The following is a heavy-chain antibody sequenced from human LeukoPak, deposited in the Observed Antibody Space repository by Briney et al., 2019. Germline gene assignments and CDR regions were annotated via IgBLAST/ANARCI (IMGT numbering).Heavy chain of an antibody. CDR3: STEFFGAYNY. CDR2: IKSNNAGGTT. V-gene: IGHV3-15*01. D-gene: IGHD3-16*01. CDR1: GFTFSDAW. J-gene: IGHJ4*02. Sequence: GGSLRLSCAASGFTFSDAWMSWVRQAPGKGLEWVGRIKSNNAGGTTDFAAPVKGRFSISRDDSKTTLYLQMNSLKSEDTAVYFCSTEFFGAYNYWGQGTLVTVSS.